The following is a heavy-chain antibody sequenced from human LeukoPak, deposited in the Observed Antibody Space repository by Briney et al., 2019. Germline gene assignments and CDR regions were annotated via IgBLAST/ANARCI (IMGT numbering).Heavy chain of an antibody. CDR3: ARAAGSGSGPIYYYYYYMDV. D-gene: IGHD3-3*01. J-gene: IGHJ6*03. Sequence: SETLSLTCTVSGGSISSGSYYWSWIRQPAGKGLEWIGRIYTSGSTNYNPSLKSRVTISVDTSKNQFSLKLSSVTAADTAVYYCARAAGSGSGPIYYYYYYMDVWGKGTTVTVSS. CDR1: GGSISSGSYY. V-gene: IGHV4-61*02. CDR2: IYTSGST.